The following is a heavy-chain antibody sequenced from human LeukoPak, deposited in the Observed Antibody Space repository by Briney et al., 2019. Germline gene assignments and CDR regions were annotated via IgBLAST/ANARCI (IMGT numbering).Heavy chain of an antibody. J-gene: IGHJ4*02. CDR1: GLIFSNYV. Sequence: GGSLRLSCVASGLIFSNYVMSWVRQAPGKGLEWVSSIGGSGDTTYYADSAKGRFTISRDNSKNTLYLQMNSLRVEDTAVYYCAQHMSRASHPFDYWGQGTLVTVSS. V-gene: IGHV3-23*01. D-gene: IGHD5/OR15-5a*01. CDR2: IGGSGDTT. CDR3: AQHMSRASHPFDY.